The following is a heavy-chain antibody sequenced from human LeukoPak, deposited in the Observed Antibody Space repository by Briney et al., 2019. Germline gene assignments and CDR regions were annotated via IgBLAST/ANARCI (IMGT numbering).Heavy chain of an antibody. D-gene: IGHD3-22*01. V-gene: IGHV4-38-2*02. CDR1: GYSISSGYY. CDR2: IYHSGST. CDR3: ARALLDYDGSGYTRLYYMDV. Sequence: SETLSLTCTVSGYSISSGYYWGWIRQPPGKGLEWIGSIYHSGSTYYNPSLKSRVAISVDTSKNQFSLKLSSVTAADTAVYYCARALLDYDGSGYTRLYYMDVWGKGTTVTVSS. J-gene: IGHJ6*03.